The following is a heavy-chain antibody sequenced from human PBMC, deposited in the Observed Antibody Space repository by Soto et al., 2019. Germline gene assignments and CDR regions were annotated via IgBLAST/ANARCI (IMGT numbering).Heavy chain of an antibody. CDR2: VYYTGST. CDR1: GGSISGSY. D-gene: IGHD6-19*01. J-gene: IGHJ4*02. Sequence: SETLSLTCSVSGGSISGSYWSWIRQSPGKGLEWLGYVYYTGSTNYSPSLRSRVSISVDTSKNEFSLRLSSVTAADTAVYFCARSVAVPGAHIGYWGQGTLVTVSS. CDR3: ARSVAVPGAHIGY. V-gene: IGHV4-59*01.